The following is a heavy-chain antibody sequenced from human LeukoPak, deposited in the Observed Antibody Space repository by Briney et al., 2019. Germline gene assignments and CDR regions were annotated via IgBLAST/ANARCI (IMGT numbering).Heavy chain of an antibody. Sequence: GGSLRLSCAASGFTFTDYSMNWVRQAPGRGLECVSYISSSSSVIYYADSVKGRVTISRDNAKNSLYLQMNSLRAEDTAVYYCARAFAYWGQGTLVTVSS. V-gene: IGHV3-48*01. CDR3: ARAFAY. CDR2: ISSSSSVI. J-gene: IGHJ4*02. CDR1: GFTFTDYS.